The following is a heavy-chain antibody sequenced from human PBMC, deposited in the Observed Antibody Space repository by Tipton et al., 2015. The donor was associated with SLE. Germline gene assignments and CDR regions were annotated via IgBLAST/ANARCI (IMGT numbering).Heavy chain of an antibody. J-gene: IGHJ3*02. CDR3: ARDTVGWYSGAFDI. V-gene: IGHV4-38-2*02. CDR2: IYHSGST. CDR1: GYSISSGYY. D-gene: IGHD4-23*01. Sequence: TLSLTCAVSGYSISSGYYWGWIRQPPGKGLEGIGSIYHSGSTYYNPSLKSRVTISVDTSKNQFSLKLSSVTAADTAVYYCARDTVGWYSGAFDIWGQGTMVTVSS.